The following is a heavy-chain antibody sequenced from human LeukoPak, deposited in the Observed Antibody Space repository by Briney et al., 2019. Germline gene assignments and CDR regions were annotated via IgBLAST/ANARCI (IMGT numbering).Heavy chain of an antibody. CDR2: IYYSGST. V-gene: IGHV4-59*01. Sequence: PSETLSLTCTVSGGPISSYYWSWIRQPPGKGLEWIGYIYYSGSTNYNPSLKSRVTISVDTSKNQFSLKLSSVTAADTAVYYCARASRPTSSSSHYYGMDVWGQGTTVTVSS. CDR1: GGPISSYY. J-gene: IGHJ6*02. D-gene: IGHD6-6*01. CDR3: ARASRPTSSSSHYYGMDV.